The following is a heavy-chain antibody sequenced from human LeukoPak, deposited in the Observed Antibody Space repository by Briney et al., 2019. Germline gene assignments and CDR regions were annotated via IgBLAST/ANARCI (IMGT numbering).Heavy chain of an antibody. V-gene: IGHV1-18*01. D-gene: IGHD3-10*01. CDR3: ARRSGSYPLGDYYYYMDV. CDR2: ISAYNVNT. Sequence: GASVKVSCKASGYTFTSYGISWVRQAPGQGLEWMGWISAYNVNTNYAQKLQGRVTMTTDKSTSTAYMELRTLRSDDTAVYYCARRSGSYPLGDYYYYMDVWGKGTTVTVSS. CDR1: GYTFTSYG. J-gene: IGHJ6*03.